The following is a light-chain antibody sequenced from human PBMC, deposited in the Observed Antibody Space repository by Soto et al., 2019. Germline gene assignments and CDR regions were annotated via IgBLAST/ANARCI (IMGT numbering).Light chain of an antibody. Sequence: DIQMTQSPSALSASVGGRVTMTCRASQSITDWLAWYQQKPGKAPKLLIYKASSLESGVPSRFSGSGSGTQFTLTIGSLQPDDSATYYCQQYNTYSRTFGQGTKVDI. J-gene: IGKJ1*01. CDR3: QQYNTYSRT. CDR2: KAS. V-gene: IGKV1-5*03. CDR1: QSITDW.